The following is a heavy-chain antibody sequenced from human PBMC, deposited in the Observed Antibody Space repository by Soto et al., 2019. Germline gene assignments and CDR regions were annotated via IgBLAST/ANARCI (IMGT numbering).Heavy chain of an antibody. CDR1: GFTFSDYY. Sequence: QVQLVESGGGLVKPGGSLRLSCAASGFTFSDYYMSWIRQXPGKGLEWVXXISSSGSTIYYADSVKGRFTISRDNAKNSLYLQMNSLRAEDTAVYYCARDVLEGNPAXXYYYYGMDVWGQGTTVTVSS. D-gene: IGHD2-8*01. J-gene: IGHJ6*02. V-gene: IGHV3-11*01. CDR3: ARDVLEGNPAXXYYYYGMDV. CDR2: ISSSGSTI.